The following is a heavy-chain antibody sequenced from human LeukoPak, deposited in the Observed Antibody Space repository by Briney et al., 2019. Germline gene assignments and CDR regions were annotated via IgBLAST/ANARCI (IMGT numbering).Heavy chain of an antibody. CDR1: GFTVSSNY. Sequence: GGSLRLSCAASGFTVSSNYMSWVRQAPGKGLEWVSVIYSGGSTYYADSVKGRFTISRDNSKNTLYLQMNSLRAEDTAVYYCAKSKDSSGSDAFDIWGQGTMVTVSS. J-gene: IGHJ3*02. CDR2: IYSGGST. CDR3: AKSKDSSGSDAFDI. D-gene: IGHD3-22*01. V-gene: IGHV3-66*01.